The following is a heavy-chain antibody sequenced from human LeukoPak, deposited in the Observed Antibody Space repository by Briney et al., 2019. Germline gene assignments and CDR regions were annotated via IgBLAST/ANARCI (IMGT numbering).Heavy chain of an antibody. V-gene: IGHV3-66*04. J-gene: IGHJ3*02. CDR3: ARHLGGAPDGGFDI. Sequence: PGGSLRLSCAASGFTVSSNYISWVRQAPGKGLEWVSVIYSGGTIYYTDSVKGRFTISRDNSKNTLYLQMNSLRAEDTAVYYCARHLGGAPDGGFDIWGQGTKVTVSS. D-gene: IGHD1-26*01. CDR2: IYSGGTI. CDR1: GFTVSSNY.